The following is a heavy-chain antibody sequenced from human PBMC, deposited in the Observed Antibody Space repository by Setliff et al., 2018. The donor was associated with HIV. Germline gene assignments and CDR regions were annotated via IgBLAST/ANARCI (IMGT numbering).Heavy chain of an antibody. V-gene: IGHV3-33*06. D-gene: IGHD5-18*01. CDR2: IWSDGSNK. CDR3: AKESPRAGYSVFDY. Sequence: QPGGSLRLSCAASGVTFSSYGMHWVRQAPGKGLEWGAVIWSDGSNKYYADSVKGRFTISRNNSKNTLYLQMNSLRAEDTAVYYCAKESPRAGYSVFDYWGQGTLVTVSS. CDR1: GVTFSSYG. J-gene: IGHJ4*02.